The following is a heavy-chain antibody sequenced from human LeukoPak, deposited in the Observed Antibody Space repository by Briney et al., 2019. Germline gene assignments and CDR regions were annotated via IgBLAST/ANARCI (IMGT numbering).Heavy chain of an antibody. Sequence: PSETLSLTCTVSGGSITSSSHYWGWIRQPPGKGLEWIGSIYYSGDTYYNPSLKSRVTTSVDTSKSQFSLKLSSVTAADTAVYYCARDPLWFGDSNWFDPWGQGTLVTVSS. CDR2: IYYSGDT. D-gene: IGHD3-10*01. J-gene: IGHJ5*02. CDR3: ARDPLWFGDSNWFDP. V-gene: IGHV4-39*02. CDR1: GGSITSSSHY.